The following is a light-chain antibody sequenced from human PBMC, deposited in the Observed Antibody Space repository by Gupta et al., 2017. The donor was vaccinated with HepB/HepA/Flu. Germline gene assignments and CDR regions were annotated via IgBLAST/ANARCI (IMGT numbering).Light chain of an antibody. V-gene: IGLV5-37*01. CDR1: SDINVGSYN. CDR3: KTWPSNAFWVV. J-gene: IGLJ2*01. CDR2: YYLDSDK. Sequence: QPVLTQPPSSSASPGESARLTCTLPSDINVGSYNIYWYQQKPGSPPRYLLDYYLDSDKGQGSGVPSRVSGSKAASANTGIFLIPGLQAEDEAYYYCKTWPSNAFWVVFGGGTKLTVL.